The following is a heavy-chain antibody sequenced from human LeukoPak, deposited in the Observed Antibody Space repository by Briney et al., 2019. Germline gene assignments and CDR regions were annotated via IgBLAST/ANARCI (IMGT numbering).Heavy chain of an antibody. CDR3: ASFLTGPEHYYYMDV. V-gene: IGHV1-2*02. J-gene: IGHJ6*03. CDR2: INPNSGGT. CDR1: GYTFTGYY. D-gene: IGHD3-9*01. Sequence: GASVKVSCKASGYTFTGYYMHWVRQAPGQGLEWMGWINPNSGGTNYAQKFQGRVTMTRDTSISTAYMELSRLRSDDTAVYYCASFLTGPEHYYYMDVWGKGTTVTVSS.